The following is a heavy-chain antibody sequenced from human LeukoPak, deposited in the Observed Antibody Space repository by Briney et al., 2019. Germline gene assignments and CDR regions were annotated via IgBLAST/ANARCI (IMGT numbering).Heavy chain of an antibody. D-gene: IGHD3-22*01. J-gene: IGHJ6*02. V-gene: IGHV3-30*04. CDR1: GFTFSSST. Sequence: GGSLRLSCAATGFTFSSSTMHWVRLAPGKGLEWVAIVSYDGTDKHYADSVKGRFTISRDNSKNTLYLQMNSLRAEDTAVYYCAKVHYYDSSGYYYYYYGMDVWGQGTTVTVSS. CDR2: VSYDGTDK. CDR3: AKVHYYDSSGYYYYYYGMDV.